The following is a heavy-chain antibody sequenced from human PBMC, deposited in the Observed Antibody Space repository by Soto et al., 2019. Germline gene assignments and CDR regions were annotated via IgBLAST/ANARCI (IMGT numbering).Heavy chain of an antibody. CDR3: AKARGSGSNKEHHFDS. J-gene: IGHJ4*02. D-gene: IGHD3-10*01. V-gene: IGHV3-23*01. CDR2: ISDDGGFR. CDR1: GFRFNTHA. Sequence: GVSLRLSCAASGFRFNTHAMNWVRQSPGKGLEWVSGISDDGGFRYYADSAKGRFTISRDNSKNTVYLQMNGLRADDTAVYYCAKARGSGSNKEHHFDSWGQGTLVTVSS.